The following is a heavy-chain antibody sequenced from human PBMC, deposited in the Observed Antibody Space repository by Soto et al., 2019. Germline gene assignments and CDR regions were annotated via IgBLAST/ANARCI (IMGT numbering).Heavy chain of an antibody. Sequence: QVQLQESGPGLVKPSETLSLTCTVSGGSVSSGSYYWSWIRQPPGKGLEWIGYIYYSGSTNYNPSLKRRVTISVDTYKNQFSPKLSPVTAADTAVYYCARLRTVAGTIDYWGQGTLVTVSS. CDR3: ARLRTVAGTIDY. J-gene: IGHJ4*02. CDR2: IYYSGST. CDR1: GGSVSSGSYY. D-gene: IGHD6-19*01. V-gene: IGHV4-61*01.